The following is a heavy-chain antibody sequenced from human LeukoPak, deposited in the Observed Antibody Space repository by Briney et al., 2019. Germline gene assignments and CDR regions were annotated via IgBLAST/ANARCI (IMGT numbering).Heavy chain of an antibody. V-gene: IGHV3-48*03. CDR1: GFTFSSYE. J-gene: IGHJ3*02. Sequence: QSGGSLRLSCAASGFTFSSYEMNWVRQAPGKGLEWVSYISSSGRTIYYADSVKGRFTISRDNAKKSLYMQMNSLRVEDTAAYYCARVSGVVIPSGGTLDIWGQGIMVIVSS. CDR2: ISSSGRTI. D-gene: IGHD3-3*01. CDR3: ARVSGVVIPSGGTLDI.